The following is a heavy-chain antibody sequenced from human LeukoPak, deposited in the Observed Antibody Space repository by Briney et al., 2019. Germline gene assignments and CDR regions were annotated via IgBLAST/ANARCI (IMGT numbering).Heavy chain of an antibody. V-gene: IGHV4-38-2*02. J-gene: IGHJ4*02. CDR2: VFHSGST. CDR1: GYTISSVRY. Sequence: PSETLSLTCTVSGYTISSVRYWGCIRPPPGKGLEWVGSVFHSGSTYYNPSLKSRVTISVDTPKNQFSLNLRSVTAADTAMYFCARSLSTAVIEYWGQGTLVTVSS. CDR3: ARSLSTAVIEY. D-gene: IGHD2-2*01.